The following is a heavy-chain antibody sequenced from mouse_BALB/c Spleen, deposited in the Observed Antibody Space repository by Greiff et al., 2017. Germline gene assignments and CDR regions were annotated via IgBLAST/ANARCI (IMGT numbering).Heavy chain of an antibody. J-gene: IGHJ3*01. V-gene: IGHV2-6-7*01. CDR2: IWGDGST. CDR3: ARVGGSGNYVPWFAY. D-gene: IGHD2-1*01. Sequence: VQLVESGPGLVAPSQSLSITCTVSGFSLTGYGVNWVRQPPGKGLEWLGMIWGDGSTDYNSALKSRLSISKDNSKSQVFLKMNRLQTDETARYYCARVGGSGNYVPWFAYWGQGTLVTVSA. CDR1: GFSLTGYG.